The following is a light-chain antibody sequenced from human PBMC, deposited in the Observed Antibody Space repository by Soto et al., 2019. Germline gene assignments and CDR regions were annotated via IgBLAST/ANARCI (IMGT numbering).Light chain of an antibody. J-gene: IGLJ1*01. V-gene: IGLV2-14*01. CDR1: SSDVGGYNY. Sequence: QSALTQPASGSGSPGQSIAISCTGTSSDVGGYNYVSWYQQHPGKAPKLMVYDVSNRPSGVSNRFSGPKSGDTVSLSISGLQAEDEADYYCSSYTSSSTYVFGTGTKVTVL. CDR3: SSYTSSSTYV. CDR2: DVS.